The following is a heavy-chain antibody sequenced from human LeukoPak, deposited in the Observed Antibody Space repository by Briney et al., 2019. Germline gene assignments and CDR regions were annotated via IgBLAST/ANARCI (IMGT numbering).Heavy chain of an antibody. CDR3: ARDPNPIFGVVIHFDY. CDR1: GFAFSYYT. J-gene: IGHJ4*02. CDR2: ISGSSSSI. V-gene: IGHV3-21*01. D-gene: IGHD3-3*01. Sequence: GGSLRLSCAASGFAFSYYTINWVRQAPGKGLEWVSSISGSSSSISNADSVMGRFTISRDNSKNSLYLQMNSLRAEDTAVYYCARDPNPIFGVVIHFDYWGQGTLVTVSS.